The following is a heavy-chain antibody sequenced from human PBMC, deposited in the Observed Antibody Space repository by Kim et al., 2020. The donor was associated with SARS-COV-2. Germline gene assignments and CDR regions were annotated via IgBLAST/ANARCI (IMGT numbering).Heavy chain of an antibody. J-gene: IGHJ5*02. Sequence: SETLSLTCTVSGGSISSYYWSWIRQPPGKGLEWIGYIYYSGSTNYNPSLKSRVTISVDTSKNQFSLKLSSVTAADTAVYYCARDLIVGANGNWFDPWGQGTLVTVSS. V-gene: IGHV4-59*13. CDR2: IYYSGST. D-gene: IGHD1-26*01. CDR3: ARDLIVGANGNWFDP. CDR1: GGSISSYY.